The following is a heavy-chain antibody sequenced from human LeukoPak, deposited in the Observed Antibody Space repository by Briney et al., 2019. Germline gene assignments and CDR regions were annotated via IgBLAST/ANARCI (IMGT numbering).Heavy chain of an antibody. J-gene: IGHJ4*02. Sequence: GASVKVSCKASGGTFSSYAISWVRQAPGQGLEWMGRIIPILGIANYAQKFQGRVTITADKSTSTAYMGLSSLRSEDTAVYYCARGGLRYFDWLLYPFDYWGQGTLVTVSS. CDR2: IIPILGIA. CDR3: ARGGLRYFDWLLYPFDY. V-gene: IGHV1-69*04. D-gene: IGHD3-9*01. CDR1: GGTFSSYA.